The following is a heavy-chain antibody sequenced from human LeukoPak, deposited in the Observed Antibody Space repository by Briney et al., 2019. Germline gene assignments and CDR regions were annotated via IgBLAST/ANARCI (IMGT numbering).Heavy chain of an antibody. CDR2: ISSSGSTI. D-gene: IGHD4-23*01. J-gene: IGHJ3*02. V-gene: IGHV3-48*03. CDR1: GFTFSSYE. CDR3: AVDYGGKSGAFDI. Sequence: GGSLRLSCAASGFTFSSYEMNWVRQAPGKGLGWVAYISSSGSTIHYADSVKGRFTISRDNAKNSLYLQMNSLRAEDTAVYYCAVDYGGKSGAFDIWGQGTMVTVSS.